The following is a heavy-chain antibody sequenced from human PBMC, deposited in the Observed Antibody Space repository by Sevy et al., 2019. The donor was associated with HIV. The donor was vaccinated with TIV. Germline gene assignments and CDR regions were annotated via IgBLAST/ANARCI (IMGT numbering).Heavy chain of an antibody. CDR2: FDPEDGER. CDR3: AITREYYSDNSGYFDY. D-gene: IGHD3-22*01. CDR1: GYTLTQFS. J-gene: IGHJ4*02. Sequence: ASVKVSCKIPGYTLTQFSMHWVRQAPGKGFEWMGTFDPEDGERIYAQKFQGRVTMTEDTSTDTAYMELSSLRSEDTAVYYCAITREYYSDNSGYFDYWGQGTLVTVSS. V-gene: IGHV1-24*01.